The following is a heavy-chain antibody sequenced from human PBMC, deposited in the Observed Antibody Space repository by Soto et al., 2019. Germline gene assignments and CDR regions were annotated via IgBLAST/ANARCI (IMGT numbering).Heavy chain of an antibody. CDR2: IYHSGST. CDR3: ARRHYYDSSGSPAFDI. D-gene: IGHD3-22*01. CDR1: GGSISSSNW. V-gene: IGHV4-4*02. J-gene: IGHJ3*02. Sequence: SETLSLTCAVSGGSISSSNWWSWVRQPPGKGLEWIGEIYHSGSTNYNPSLKSRVTISVDKSKNQFSLKLSSVTAADTAVYYCARRHYYDSSGSPAFDIWGQGTMVTV.